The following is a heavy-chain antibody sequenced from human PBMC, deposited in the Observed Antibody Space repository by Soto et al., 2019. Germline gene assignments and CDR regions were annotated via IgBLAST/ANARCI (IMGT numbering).Heavy chain of an antibody. V-gene: IGHV1-69*13. J-gene: IGHJ6*02. CDR1: GGTFSSYA. CDR2: IIPIFGTA. Sequence: SVKVSFKASGGTFSSYAISWVRQAPGQGLEKKGGIIPIFGTANYAQKFQGRVTITADESTSTAYMELSSLRSEDTAVYYCAFPSKQRLKPCYNYGMDVWGQGTTVTVSS. CDR3: AFPSKQRLKPCYNYGMDV. D-gene: IGHD6-25*01.